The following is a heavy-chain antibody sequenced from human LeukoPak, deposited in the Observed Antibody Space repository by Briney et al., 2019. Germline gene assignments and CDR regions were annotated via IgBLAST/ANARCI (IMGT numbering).Heavy chain of an antibody. Sequence: PSQTLSLTCTVSGGSISSGSYYWSWIRQPPGKGLEWIGSIYYSGSTYYNPSLKSRVTISVDTSKNQFSLKLSSVTAADTAVYYCARRGLKVTTWGAGGYWGQGTLVTVSS. CDR2: IYYSGST. CDR3: ARRGLKVTTWGAGGY. CDR1: GGSISSGSYY. J-gene: IGHJ4*02. D-gene: IGHD4-17*01. V-gene: IGHV4-39*01.